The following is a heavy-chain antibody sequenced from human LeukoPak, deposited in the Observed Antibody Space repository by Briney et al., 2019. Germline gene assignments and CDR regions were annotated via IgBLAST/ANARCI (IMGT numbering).Heavy chain of an antibody. D-gene: IGHD5-24*01. CDR1: GFTFSSYA. CDR2: ISYDGSNK. CDR3: AKELEMATNWFDP. V-gene: IGHV3-30*04. Sequence: GGSLRLSCAASGFTFSSYAMHWVRQAPGKGLEWVAVISYDGSNKYYADSVKGRFTISRDNSKNTLYLQMNSLRAEDTAVYYCAKELEMATNWFDPWGQGTLVTVSS. J-gene: IGHJ5*02.